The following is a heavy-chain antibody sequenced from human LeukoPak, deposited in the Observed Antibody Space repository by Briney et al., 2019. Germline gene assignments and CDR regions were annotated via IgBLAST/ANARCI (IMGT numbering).Heavy chain of an antibody. J-gene: IGHJ5*02. D-gene: IGHD6-13*01. V-gene: IGHV4-39*01. CDR1: GGSISSSSYY. Sequence: PSETLSLTCTVSGGSISSSSYYWGWIRQPPGKGLEWIGSIYYSGSTYYNPSLKSQVTISVDTSKNQFSLKLSSVTAADTAVYYCARLRIAAAGGSGWFDPWGQGTLVTVSS. CDR3: ARLRIAAAGGSGWFDP. CDR2: IYYSGST.